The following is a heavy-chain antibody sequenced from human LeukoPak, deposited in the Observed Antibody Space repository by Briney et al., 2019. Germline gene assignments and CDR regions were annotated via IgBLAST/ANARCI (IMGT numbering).Heavy chain of an antibody. CDR1: GGSISNYY. Sequence: SETLSLTCTVSGGSISNYYWSWIRQPPGKGLEWIGYIYYSGSTNYNPSLKSRVTISVDTSKNQFSLKLNSVTAADTAVYYCARVGFWSAYLNWLDPWGQGTLVTVSS. V-gene: IGHV4-59*01. CDR2: IYYSGST. D-gene: IGHD3-3*01. CDR3: ARVGFWSAYLNWLDP. J-gene: IGHJ5*02.